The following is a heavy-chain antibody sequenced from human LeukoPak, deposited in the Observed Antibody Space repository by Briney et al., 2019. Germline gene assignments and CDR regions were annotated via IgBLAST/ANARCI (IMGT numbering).Heavy chain of an antibody. D-gene: IGHD3-10*01. CDR1: GGSITSYY. Sequence: SETLSLTCTVSGGSITSYYWSWIRQPPGKGLEWIGCIHYSGYTNYNPSLKSRVTISVDTSKNQFSLKLSSVTAVDTAVYYCARDRYYYGSGSYPYMDVWGKGTTVTISS. V-gene: IGHV4-59*12. CDR3: ARDRYYYGSGSYPYMDV. J-gene: IGHJ6*03. CDR2: IHYSGYT.